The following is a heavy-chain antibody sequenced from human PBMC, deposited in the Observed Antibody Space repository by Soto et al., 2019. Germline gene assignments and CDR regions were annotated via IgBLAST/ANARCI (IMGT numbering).Heavy chain of an antibody. J-gene: IGHJ2*01. CDR3: AKRLGGAAYRYFDF. Sequence: RALRLSCAASGFTFNNFAIHWVRQAQGRGLEWVATIDDSGAGTYYADSVKARFTISRDNPKNTLYLQMNSLRVEDTAIYYCAKRLGGAAYRYFDFWGRGTLVTVSS. CDR2: IDDSGAGT. CDR1: GFTFNNFA. V-gene: IGHV3-23*01. D-gene: IGHD3-16*01.